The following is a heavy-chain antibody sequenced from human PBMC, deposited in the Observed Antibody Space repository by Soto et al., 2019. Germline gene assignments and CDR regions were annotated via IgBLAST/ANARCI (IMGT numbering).Heavy chain of an antibody. CDR2: IEPTAAYS. CDR1: GYTFTKYW. J-gene: IGHJ5*02. CDR3: TRHTMGWKFLFDP. V-gene: IGHV5-10-1*03. Sequence: EVQLVQSGAEVKKTGESLKISCMGSGYTFTKYWITWVRQKPGRGLEWMGRIEPTAAYSHYSPSFQGHVTFSVDTSISTASLQWNSLKASDTAIYYSTRHTMGWKFLFDPWGQGTLVIVSS. D-gene: IGHD1-1*01.